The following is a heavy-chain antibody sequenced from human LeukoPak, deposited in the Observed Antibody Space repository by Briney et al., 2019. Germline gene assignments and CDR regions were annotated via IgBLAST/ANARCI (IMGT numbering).Heavy chain of an antibody. D-gene: IGHD3/OR15-3a*01. CDR3: ATRRTEGLFIRGFDY. J-gene: IGHJ4*02. CDR2: INPNSGGT. Sequence: ASVKVSCKASGYTFTGYFMHWVRQAPGQGLEWMGWINPNSGGTNYAQKFQGRVTMTEDTSTDTAYMELSSLRSEDTAVYYCATRRTEGLFIRGFDYWGQGTLVTVSS. CDR1: GYTFTGYF. V-gene: IGHV1-2*02.